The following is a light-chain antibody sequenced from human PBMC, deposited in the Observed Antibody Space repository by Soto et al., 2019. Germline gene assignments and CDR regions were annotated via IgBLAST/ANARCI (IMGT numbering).Light chain of an antibody. CDR2: DVR. J-gene: IGLJ1*01. CDR3: SSWSNHSTQV. V-gene: IGLV2-14*03. Sequence: QSVLTQPASVSGSPGQSITISCTGTSSDVGANNYVSWYQQHPGKAPELVIYDVRNRPSGVSDRFSGSKSGNTASLIISGLQAEDEADFYCSSWSNHSTQVFGTGTKVTVL. CDR1: SSDVGANNY.